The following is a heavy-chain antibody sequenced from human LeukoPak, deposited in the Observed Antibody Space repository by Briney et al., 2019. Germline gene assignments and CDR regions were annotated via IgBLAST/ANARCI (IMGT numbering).Heavy chain of an antibody. J-gene: IGHJ6*02. CDR3: AREGSYDSSGSYYYYGMDV. CDR2: IKQDGSDK. Sequence: GGSLRLSCAASGFTFTKYWMTWVRQAPGKGLEWVGNIKQDGSDKNYMDSVKGRFTISRDNTKNSVYLQMSSLRAEDTAVYYCAREGSYDSSGSYYYYGMDVWGQGTTVTVSS. D-gene: IGHD3-22*01. CDR1: GFTFTKYW. V-gene: IGHV3-7*01.